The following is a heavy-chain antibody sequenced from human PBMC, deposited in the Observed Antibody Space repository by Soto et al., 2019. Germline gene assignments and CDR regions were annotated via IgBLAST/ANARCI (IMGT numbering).Heavy chain of an antibody. J-gene: IGHJ6*03. CDR1: GFTFGSFS. CDR3: AKMVTTYYYYYMDV. Sequence: VYLVESGGGLVQPGGSLRLSCAASGFTFGSFSMNWVRQAPGKGLEWVSYISSSSGIIYYADSVKGRFTISRDNAKNSLYLQMNSLRAEDTAVYFCAKMVTTYYYYYMDVWGKGTTVTVSS. CDR2: ISSSSGII. D-gene: IGHD4-17*01. V-gene: IGHV3-48*01.